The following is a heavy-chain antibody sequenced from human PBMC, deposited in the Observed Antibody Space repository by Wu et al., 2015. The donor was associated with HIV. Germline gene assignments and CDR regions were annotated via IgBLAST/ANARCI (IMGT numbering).Heavy chain of an antibody. V-gene: IGHV1-2*02. J-gene: IGHJ5*02. CDR2: INPNSGGT. CDR3: ARGAGDYYGSGSYPFDP. Sequence: QVQLVQSGAEVKKPGASVKVSCKASGNTITGFYMHWVRQAPGQGFEWMGWINPNSGGTNYAQKFQGRVTMTRDTSINTAYMELSRLRSDDTAIYYCARGAGDYYGSGSYPFDPWGQGTLVTVSS. D-gene: IGHD3-10*01. CDR1: GNTITGFY.